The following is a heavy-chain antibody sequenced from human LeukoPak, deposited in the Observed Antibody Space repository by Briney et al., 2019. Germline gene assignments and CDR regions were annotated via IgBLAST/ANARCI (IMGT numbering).Heavy chain of an antibody. CDR3: AKEILWYENAFDI. CDR2: ITGSGGST. CDR1: GFTFNDYG. J-gene: IGHJ3*02. D-gene: IGHD2-21*01. Sequence: PGGSLRLSCAASGFTFNDYGMTWVRQAPGKGLEWVSAITGSGGSTFYADSVKGRFTISRDNSKNTLYLQMNSLRAEDTAVYYCAKEILWYENAFDIWGQGTMVTVSS. V-gene: IGHV3-23*01.